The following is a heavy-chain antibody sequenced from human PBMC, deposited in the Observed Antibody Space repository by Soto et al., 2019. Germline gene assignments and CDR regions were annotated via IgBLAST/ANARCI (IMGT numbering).Heavy chain of an antibody. CDR1: GDSVTISVYY. Sequence: QLQLQESGPGLVKPSETLSLTCTVSGDSVTISVYYWGWIRQPPGKGLEWIGSIHYSGSTYYNPSIKSRVTMSGDTSKQRFCLKLTSVTAAVAAVYYCAAHDSGGYFAEYWGQGTLVTVSA. J-gene: IGHJ4*02. D-gene: IGHD3-22*01. CDR2: IHYSGST. V-gene: IGHV4-39*01. CDR3: AAHDSGGYFAEY.